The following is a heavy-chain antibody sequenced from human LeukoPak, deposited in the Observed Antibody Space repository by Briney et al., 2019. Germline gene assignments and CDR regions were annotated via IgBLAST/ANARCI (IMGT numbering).Heavy chain of an antibody. Sequence: PGGSLRLSCAASGFTFSSYEMNWVRQAPGKGLEWVSYISSSGSTIYYADSVKGRFTISRDNAKNSLYLQMNSLRAEDTAVYYCARGWSGNYYDNSGYYWDSWGQGTLVTVSS. D-gene: IGHD3-22*01. V-gene: IGHV3-48*03. CDR2: ISSSGSTI. CDR3: ARGWSGNYYDNSGYYWDS. J-gene: IGHJ4*02. CDR1: GFTFSSYE.